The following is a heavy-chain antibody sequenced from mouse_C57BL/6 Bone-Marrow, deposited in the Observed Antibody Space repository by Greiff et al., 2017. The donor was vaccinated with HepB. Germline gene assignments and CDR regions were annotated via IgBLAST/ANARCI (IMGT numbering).Heavy chain of an antibody. V-gene: IGHV1-56*01. CDR3: ARLGGYDLYYAMDY. J-gene: IGHJ4*01. D-gene: IGHD2-2*01. CDR2: IFPGSGST. Sequence: VKLMESGPELVRPGASVKISCKAPGYTFTSHWMQWVRQRPGQGLEWIGEIFPGSGSTYYNEKFKGKATLTVDTSSSTAYMQLSSLTSEYSAVFFCARLGGYDLYYAMDYWGQGTSVTVSS. CDR1: GYTFTSHW.